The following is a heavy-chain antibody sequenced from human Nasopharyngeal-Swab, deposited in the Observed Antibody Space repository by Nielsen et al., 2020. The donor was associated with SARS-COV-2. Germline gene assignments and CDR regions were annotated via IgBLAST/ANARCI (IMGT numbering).Heavy chain of an antibody. V-gene: IGHV3-33*01. CDR1: GFTFSSYG. D-gene: IGHD1-26*01. Sequence: GESLKISCAASGFTFSSYGMHWVRQAPGKGLEWVAVIWYDGSNKYYADSVKGRFTFSRDNSKNTLYLQMNSLRAEDTAVYYCARDGMGGYPLYSFDSWGQGTLVTVSS. J-gene: IGHJ4*02. CDR2: IWYDGSNK. CDR3: ARDGMGGYPLYSFDS.